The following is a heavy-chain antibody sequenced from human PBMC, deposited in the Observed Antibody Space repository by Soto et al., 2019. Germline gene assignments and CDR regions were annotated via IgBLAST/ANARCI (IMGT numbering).Heavy chain of an antibody. J-gene: IGHJ4*02. V-gene: IGHV1-3*01. CDR2: INAANGYT. Sequence: QVQLVQTGAEVKKPGASVKVSCKASGYTFTSYVIHWVRQAPGQRLEWMGWINAANGYTKYSQNIQGRVTFTRDTSASTVYMELSSLSSEDTAVYYCARRGGGYFDYWGQGALVTGSS. CDR1: GYTFTSYV. D-gene: IGHD6-25*01. CDR3: ARRGGGYFDY.